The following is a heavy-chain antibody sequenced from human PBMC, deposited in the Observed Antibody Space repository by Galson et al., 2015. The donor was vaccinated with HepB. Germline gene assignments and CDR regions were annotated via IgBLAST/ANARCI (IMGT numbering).Heavy chain of an antibody. CDR3: ARVVLTIFGVVIMGGMDV. J-gene: IGHJ6*02. CDR2: IIPIFGTA. V-gene: IGHV1-69*06. D-gene: IGHD3-3*01. CDR1: GGTFSSYA. Sequence: SVKVSCKASGGTFSSYAISWVRQAPGQGLEWMGGIIPIFGTANYAQKFQGRVTITADKSTSTAYMELSSLRSEDTAVYYCARVVLTIFGVVIMGGMDVWGQGTTVTVSS.